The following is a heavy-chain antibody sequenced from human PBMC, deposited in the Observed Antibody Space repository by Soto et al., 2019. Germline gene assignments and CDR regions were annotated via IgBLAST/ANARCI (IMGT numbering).Heavy chain of an antibody. CDR1: GFTFSSYA. CDR2: ISGSGGST. V-gene: IGHV3-23*01. Sequence: GGSLRLSCAASGFTFSSYAMSWVRQAPGKGLEWVSAISGSGGSTYYADSVKGRFTISRDNSKNTLYLQMNSLRAEDTAVYYCAKDVSPYSSSWSYFDYWGQGTLVTVSS. CDR3: AKDVSPYSSSWSYFDY. D-gene: IGHD6-13*01. J-gene: IGHJ4*02.